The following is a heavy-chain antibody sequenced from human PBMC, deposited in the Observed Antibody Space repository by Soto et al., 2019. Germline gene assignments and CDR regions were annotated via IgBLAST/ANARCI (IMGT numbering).Heavy chain of an antibody. J-gene: IGHJ6*02. Sequence: GALRLSCAASGFTFSSYGMHWVRQAPGKGLEWVAVISYDGSNKYYADSVKGRFTISRDNSKNTLYLQMNSLRAEDTAVYYCAKDVLRFLEWLAFYGMDVWGQGTTDTVS. CDR2: ISYDGSNK. D-gene: IGHD3-3*01. CDR1: GFTFSSYG. V-gene: IGHV3-30*18. CDR3: AKDVLRFLEWLAFYGMDV.